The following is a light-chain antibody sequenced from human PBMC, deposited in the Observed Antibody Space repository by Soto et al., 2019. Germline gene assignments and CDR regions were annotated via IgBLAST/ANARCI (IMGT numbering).Light chain of an antibody. J-gene: IGLJ2*01. CDR1: SFNIGDNY. Sequence: QSVLTQPPSVSAAPGQKVTISCSGGSFNIGDNYVSWYQQLPGTAPKLLIYDNNKRPSGIPDRSSGSKSGTSATLDISGLQTGDEADYYCGSWDTSLSGIIFGGGTKLTVL. CDR2: DNN. V-gene: IGLV1-51*01. CDR3: GSWDTSLSGII.